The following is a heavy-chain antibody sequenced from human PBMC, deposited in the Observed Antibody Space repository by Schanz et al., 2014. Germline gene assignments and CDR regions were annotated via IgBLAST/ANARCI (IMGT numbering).Heavy chain of an antibody. CDR1: GYTFTSYD. J-gene: IGHJ4*02. Sequence: QVQLVQSGAEVKKPGVSVKVSCKASGYTFTSYDINWVRQAPGQGLEWMGKINPSSGTTRIAQNFQGRLTVTRDTSTSTVNMELSSLRSEDTAVYYCARGGFFDSTSFDSWGQGTLVTVSS. D-gene: IGHD2-2*01. CDR3: ARGGFFDSTSFDS. CDR2: INPSSGTT. V-gene: IGHV1-46*03.